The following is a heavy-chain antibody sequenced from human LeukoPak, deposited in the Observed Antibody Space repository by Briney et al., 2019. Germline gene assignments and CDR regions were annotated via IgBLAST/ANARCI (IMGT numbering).Heavy chain of an antibody. CDR2: IDTNTGSP. CDR1: GYTFTTYP. D-gene: IGHD6-19*01. J-gene: IGHJ4*02. Sequence: ASVKVSCKASGYTFTTYPINWVRQAPGQGLEWMGWIDTNTGSPTYAQGLTGRFVFSLDTSVSTAYLHISSLKAEDTAAYYCATDLKKGDSGCFDYWGQGTLVTVSS. CDR3: ATDLKKGDSGCFDY. V-gene: IGHV7-4-1*02.